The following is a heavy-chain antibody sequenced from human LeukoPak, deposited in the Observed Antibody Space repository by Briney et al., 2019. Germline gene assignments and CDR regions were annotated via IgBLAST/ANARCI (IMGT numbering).Heavy chain of an antibody. Sequence: ETLCLTCAVYGGSFSGYYWSWIRQPPGKGLEWIGEINHRGSTNYNASLKSRVTISVDTSKNQFSLKLSSVTTADTAVYYCARVGHQLVYWYFDLWGRGTLVTVSS. CDR2: INHRGST. J-gene: IGHJ2*01. CDR1: GGSFSGYY. CDR3: ARVGHQLVYWYFDL. D-gene: IGHD6-6*01. V-gene: IGHV4-34*01.